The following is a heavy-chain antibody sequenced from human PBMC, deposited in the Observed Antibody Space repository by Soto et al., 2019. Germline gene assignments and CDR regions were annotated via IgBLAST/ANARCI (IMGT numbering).Heavy chain of an antibody. D-gene: IGHD3-22*01. Sequence: PGGSLRLSCSASGFIFRSYAMRWVRQAPGTGLEYISSISSNGDMTYYAESVKGRFTISRDNSKNIVYLQMSSLRVEDAAVYYCVKDTNYYDSSGYDRTFDYWGQGALVTVSS. V-gene: IGHV3-64D*08. J-gene: IGHJ4*02. CDR3: VKDTNYYDSSGYDRTFDY. CDR1: GFIFRSYA. CDR2: ISSNGDMT.